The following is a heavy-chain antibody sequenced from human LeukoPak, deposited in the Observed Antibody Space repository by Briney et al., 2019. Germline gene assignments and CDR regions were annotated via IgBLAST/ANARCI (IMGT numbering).Heavy chain of an antibody. CDR1: GFTVSSNY. Sequence: GGSLRLSCAASGFTVSSNYMSWVRQAPGKGLEWVSLIYSGGGTYYADSVKGRFTISRDNFNNTMYLQMNSLRAADTAVYYCASVPALGAQHNYYGMDVWGQGTTVTVSS. J-gene: IGHJ6*02. CDR2: IYSGGGT. D-gene: IGHD1-26*01. CDR3: ASVPALGAQHNYYGMDV. V-gene: IGHV3-66*01.